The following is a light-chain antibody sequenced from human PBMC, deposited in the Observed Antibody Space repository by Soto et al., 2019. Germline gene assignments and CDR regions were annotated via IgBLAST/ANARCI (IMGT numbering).Light chain of an antibody. CDR3: QQYYSTPRT. CDR1: QSILYSSDNKNY. Sequence: DIVMTQSPDSLAVSLGERATINCKSSQSILYSSDNKNYLAWYQQKPGQPPKLLIYWASIRESGVPDRFSGSGSETDFILTISSLQAEDVAVYYCQQYYSTPRTFGQGTKVEIK. CDR2: WAS. V-gene: IGKV4-1*01. J-gene: IGKJ1*01.